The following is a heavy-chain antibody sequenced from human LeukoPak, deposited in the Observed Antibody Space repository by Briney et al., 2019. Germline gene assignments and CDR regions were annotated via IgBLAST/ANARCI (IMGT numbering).Heavy chain of an antibody. CDR2: ISSSSSYI. CDR3: ARVATYYDILTGYYSGDYYYYMDV. J-gene: IGHJ6*03. CDR1: GFTFSSYS. V-gene: IGHV3-21*01. D-gene: IGHD3-9*01. Sequence: GGSLRLSCAASGFTFSSYSMNWVRQAPGKGLEWVSSISSSSSYIYYADSVKGRFTISRDNAKNSLYLQMNSLRAEDTAVYYCARVATYYDILTGYYSGDYYYYMDVWGKGTTVTISS.